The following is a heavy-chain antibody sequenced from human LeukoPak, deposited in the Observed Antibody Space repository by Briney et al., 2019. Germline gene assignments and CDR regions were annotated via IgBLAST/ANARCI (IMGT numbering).Heavy chain of an antibody. CDR3: ARHDYATQHWFDP. Sequence: GGSLRLSCAASGFTFSSYGMHWVRQAPGKGLEWVAVIWYDGSNKYYADSVKGRFTISRDNSKNTLYLQMNSLRAEDTAVYYCARHDYATQHWFDPWGQGTLVTVSS. CDR2: IWYDGSNK. D-gene: IGHD3-16*01. J-gene: IGHJ5*02. V-gene: IGHV3-33*01. CDR1: GFTFSSYG.